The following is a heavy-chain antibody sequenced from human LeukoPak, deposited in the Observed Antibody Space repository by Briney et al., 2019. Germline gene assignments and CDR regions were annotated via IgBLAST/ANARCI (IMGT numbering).Heavy chain of an antibody. D-gene: IGHD3-22*01. V-gene: IGHV3-7*03. CDR1: GFTFSSYW. J-gene: IGHJ4*02. Sequence: GGSLRLSCAASGFTFSSYWMSWVRQAPGKGLEWVANIRGDGGSKYYMDSVKGRFTISRDNAMDSVYLQMSSLRAEDTAVYYCAKGTMDGGQYYYDSSGGQGTLVTVSS. CDR2: IRGDGGSK. CDR3: AKGTMDGGQYYYDSS.